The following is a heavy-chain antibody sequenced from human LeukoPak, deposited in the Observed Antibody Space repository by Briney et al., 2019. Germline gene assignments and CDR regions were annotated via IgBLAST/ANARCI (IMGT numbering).Heavy chain of an antibody. CDR1: GFSVSGNH. D-gene: IGHD4-23*01. J-gene: IGHJ4*02. Sequence: GGSLRLSCAASGFSVSGNHVTWVRQAPGKGLEWVSVISNSGITYYSGSVKGRVTISRDNSKNTVYLQMNSLRADDTAVYYCAGFGGYSFWGPGTLVTVSS. CDR2: ISNSGIT. V-gene: IGHV3-66*01. CDR3: AGFGGYSF.